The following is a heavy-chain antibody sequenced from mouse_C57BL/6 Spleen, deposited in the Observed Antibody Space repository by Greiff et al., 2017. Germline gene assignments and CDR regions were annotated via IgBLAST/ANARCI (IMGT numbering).Heavy chain of an antibody. CDR2: IYPSDSET. CDR3: ARLIYYDSY. J-gene: IGHJ3*01. Sequence: QVQLQQPGAELVRPGSSVKLSCKASGYTFTSYWMDWVKQRPGQGLEWIGNIYPSDSETHYNQKFKDKATLTVDKSSSTAYMQLSSLTSEDSAVYYCARLIYYDSYWGQGTLVTVSA. V-gene: IGHV1-61*01. CDR1: GYTFTSYW. D-gene: IGHD2-4*01.